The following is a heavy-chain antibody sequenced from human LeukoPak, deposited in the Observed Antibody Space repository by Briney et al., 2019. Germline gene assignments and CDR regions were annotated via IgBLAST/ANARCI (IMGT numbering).Heavy chain of an antibody. Sequence: SETLSLTCTVSGRSISAYYWSWIRQPPGKGLEWIGYIYHSGSTYHHPSLKTRVTISLATSKKQFSLKLSSVTAADTAVYYCARGTYYYDNCGHYDHYFDSWGQGTLVTVSS. CDR1: GRSISAYY. CDR2: IYHSGST. V-gene: IGHV4-59*01. J-gene: IGHJ4*02. CDR3: ARGTYYYDNCGHYDHYFDS. D-gene: IGHD3-22*01.